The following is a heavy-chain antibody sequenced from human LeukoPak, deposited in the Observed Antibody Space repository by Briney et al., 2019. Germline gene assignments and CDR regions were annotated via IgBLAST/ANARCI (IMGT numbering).Heavy chain of an antibody. CDR1: GGSFSGYY. Sequence: ASETLSLTCAVYGGSFSGYYWSWIRQPPGKGLEWIGEINHSGSTNYNPSLKSRVTISVDTSKNQFSLKLSSVTAADTAVYYCARGRYGNYYYYYMDVWGKGTTVTVSS. D-gene: IGHD1-1*01. V-gene: IGHV4-34*01. CDR3: ARGRYGNYYYYYMDV. CDR2: INHSGST. J-gene: IGHJ6*03.